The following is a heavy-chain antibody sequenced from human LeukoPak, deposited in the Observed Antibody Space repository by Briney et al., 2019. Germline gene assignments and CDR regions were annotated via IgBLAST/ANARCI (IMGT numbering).Heavy chain of an antibody. J-gene: IGHJ3*02. CDR2: IKQDGSEK. D-gene: IGHD4/OR15-4a*01. Sequence: PGGSLRLSCAASGFTFSSYWMSWFRQAPGKGLEWVANIKQDGSEKYYGDSVKGRFTISGDNAKNSLYLQMNSLRAEDTAVYYCARGRMVITLDAFDIWGQGTMVTVSS. CDR3: ARGRMVITLDAFDI. CDR1: GFTFSSYW. V-gene: IGHV3-7*01.